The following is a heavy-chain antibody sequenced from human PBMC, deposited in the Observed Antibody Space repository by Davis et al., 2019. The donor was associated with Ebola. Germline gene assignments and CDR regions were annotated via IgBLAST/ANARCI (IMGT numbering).Heavy chain of an antibody. CDR3: ARGVESKQGYYYYYYGMDV. Sequence: PGGSLRLSCAASGFTVSSNYMSWVRQAPGKGLEWVSVIYSGGSTYSADSVKGRFTISRDNSKNTLYLQMNSLRAEDTAVYYCARGVESKQGYYYYYYGMDVWGQGTTVTVSS. V-gene: IGHV3-66*02. J-gene: IGHJ6*02. CDR1: GFTVSSNY. CDR2: IYSGGST.